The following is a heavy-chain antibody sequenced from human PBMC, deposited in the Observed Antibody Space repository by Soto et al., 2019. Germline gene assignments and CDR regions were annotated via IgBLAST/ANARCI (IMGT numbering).Heavy chain of an antibody. J-gene: IGHJ4*02. CDR2: IYPSGMP. CDR1: GGSISNAAYS. CDR3: ARERGGYGLFDS. D-gene: IGHD5-18*01. V-gene: IGHV4-30-2*01. Sequence: SETLSLTCTVSGGSISNAAYSWSWIRQPPGKGLEWIGYIYPSGMPFYNPSLRSRVTISIDRSNDQFSLNLKSVTAADTAVYYCARERGGYGLFDSWGQGALVTVSS.